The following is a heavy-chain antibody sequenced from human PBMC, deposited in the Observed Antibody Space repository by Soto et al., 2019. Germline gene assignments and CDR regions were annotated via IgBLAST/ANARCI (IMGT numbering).Heavy chain of an antibody. D-gene: IGHD3-22*01. Sequence: QVQLVESGGGVVQPGRSLRLSCAASGFTFSSYGMHWVRQAPGKGLEWVAVISYDGSNKYYADSVKGRFTISRDNSKNTLYLQMNSLRAEDTAVYYCAKGLSSGFDYWGQGPLVTVSS. V-gene: IGHV3-30*18. CDR1: GFTFSSYG. J-gene: IGHJ4*02. CDR3: AKGLSSGFDY. CDR2: ISYDGSNK.